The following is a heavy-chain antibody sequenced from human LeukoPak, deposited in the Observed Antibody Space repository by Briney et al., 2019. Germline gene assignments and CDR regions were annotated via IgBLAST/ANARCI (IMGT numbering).Heavy chain of an antibody. CDR3: ARETKDGYFDY. CDR1: GFTFSSYS. J-gene: IGHJ4*02. CDR2: ISSSSYI. V-gene: IGHV3-21*01. D-gene: IGHD2/OR15-2a*01. Sequence: GGSLRLSCAASGFTFSSYSMNWVRQAPGKGLEWVSSISSSSYIYYTDSVKGRFTISRDNAKNSLYLQMNSLRAEDTAVYYCARETKDGYFDYWGQGTLVTVSS.